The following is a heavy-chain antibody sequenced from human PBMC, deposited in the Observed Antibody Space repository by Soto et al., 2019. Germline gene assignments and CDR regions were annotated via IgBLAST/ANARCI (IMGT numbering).Heavy chain of an antibody. CDR1: GGSISSGGYY. Sequence: PSETLSLTCTVSGGSISSGGYYCSWIRQHPGKGLEWIGYIYYSGSTYYNPSLKSRVTISVDTSKNQFSLKLSSVTAADTAVYYCARALASKYCSGGSCYSSNNWFDPWGQGTLVTVSS. D-gene: IGHD2-15*01. CDR2: IYYSGST. J-gene: IGHJ5*02. V-gene: IGHV4-31*03. CDR3: ARALASKYCSGGSCYSSNNWFDP.